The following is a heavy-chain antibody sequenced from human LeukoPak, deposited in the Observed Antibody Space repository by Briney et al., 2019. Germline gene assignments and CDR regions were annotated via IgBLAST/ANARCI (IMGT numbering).Heavy chain of an antibody. D-gene: IGHD3-10*01. CDR2: ISSSDSTI. CDR1: GFTFSSYE. J-gene: IGHJ4*02. CDR3: ARAPTYGPGSSFDY. Sequence: PGGSLRLSCAASGFTFSSYEMHWVRQAPGKGLEWVSYISSSDSTIYYADSVKGRFTISRDNAKNSLFLQMNSLRAEDTAVYYCARAPTYGPGSSFDYWGQGTLVTVSS. V-gene: IGHV3-48*03.